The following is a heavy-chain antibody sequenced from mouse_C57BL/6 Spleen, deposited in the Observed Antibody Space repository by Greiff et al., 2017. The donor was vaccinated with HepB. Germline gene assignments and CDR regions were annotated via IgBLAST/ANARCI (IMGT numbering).Heavy chain of an antibody. CDR2: IDPSDSET. J-gene: IGHJ4*01. D-gene: IGHD2-1*01. CDR1: GYTFTSYW. Sequence: QVHVKQPGAELVRPGSSVKLSCKASGYTFTSYWMHWVKQRPIQGLEWIGNIDPSDSETHYNQKFKDKATLTVDKSSSTAYMQLSSLTSEDSAVYYCAREHYGNNYYAMDYWGQGTSVTVSS. CDR3: AREHYGNNYYAMDY. V-gene: IGHV1-52*01.